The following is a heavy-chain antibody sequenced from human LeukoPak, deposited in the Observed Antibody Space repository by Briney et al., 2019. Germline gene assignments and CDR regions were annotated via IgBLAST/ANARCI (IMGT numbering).Heavy chain of an antibody. CDR2: ISSSRSSTI. D-gene: IGHD2-2*01. CDR1: GFTFSSYS. Sequence: PGGSLRLSCAASGFTFSSYSMNWVSQAPGKGLEWVSYISSSRSSTIYYADSVKGRFTISRDNAKNSLYLQMNSLRDEDTAVYYCARALKYGFDYWGQGTLVTVSS. J-gene: IGHJ4*02. CDR3: ARALKYGFDY. V-gene: IGHV3-48*02.